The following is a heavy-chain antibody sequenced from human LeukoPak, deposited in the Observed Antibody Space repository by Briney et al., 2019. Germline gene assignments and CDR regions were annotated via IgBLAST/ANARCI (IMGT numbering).Heavy chain of an antibody. CDR2: ISAYNGNT. Sequence: ASVKVSCKASGYTFTSYGISWVRQAPGQGLEWMGWISAYNGNTNYARKLQGRVTMTTDTSTSTAYMELRSLRSDDTAVYYCARVSYYGSGSRKFDYWGQGTLVTVSS. CDR3: ARVSYYGSGSRKFDY. CDR1: GYTFTSYG. J-gene: IGHJ4*02. V-gene: IGHV1-18*01. D-gene: IGHD3-10*01.